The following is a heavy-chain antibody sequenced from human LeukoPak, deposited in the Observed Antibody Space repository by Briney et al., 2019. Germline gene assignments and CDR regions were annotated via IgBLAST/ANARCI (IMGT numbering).Heavy chain of an antibody. CDR1: GFTFSTYA. D-gene: IGHD2-2*01. J-gene: IGHJ4*02. V-gene: IGHV3-23*01. CDR3: TTDPTNCSSTSCPS. CDR2: ILVSGGNT. Sequence: GGSLRLSCAASGFTFSTYAMSWVRQAPGKGLEWVSAILVSGGNTYYADSVKGRFTISRDNSKNTLYLQMNSLKTEDTAVYYCTTDPTNCSSTSCPSGGQGTLVTVSS.